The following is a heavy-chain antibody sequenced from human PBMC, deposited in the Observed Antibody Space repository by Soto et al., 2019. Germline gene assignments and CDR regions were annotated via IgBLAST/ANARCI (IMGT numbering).Heavy chain of an antibody. CDR2: ISAYNGNT. J-gene: IGHJ4*02. CDR1: GYTFTSYG. Sequence: QVQLVQSGAEVKKPGASVKVSCKASGYTFTSYGISWVRQAPGQGLEWMGWISAYNGNTNYAQKLQGRVTMTTDTATSTAYMELRSLRSDDTAVYYCAIGKEWSGYAIASIYYFDYWGQGTLVTVSS. D-gene: IGHD5-12*01. V-gene: IGHV1-18*01. CDR3: AIGKEWSGYAIASIYYFDY.